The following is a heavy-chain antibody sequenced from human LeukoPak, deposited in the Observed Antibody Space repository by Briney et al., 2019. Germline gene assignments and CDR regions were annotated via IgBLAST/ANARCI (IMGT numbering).Heavy chain of an antibody. Sequence: PSETLSRTCAVYGGSFSGYYWSWIRQPPGKGLEWIGEINHSGSTNYNPSLKSRVTISVDTSKNQFSLKLSSVTAADTAVYYCATSAPYSSSSAFDYWGQGTLVTVSS. J-gene: IGHJ4*02. CDR2: INHSGST. CDR3: ATSAPYSSSSAFDY. V-gene: IGHV4-34*01. CDR1: GGSFSGYY. D-gene: IGHD6-6*01.